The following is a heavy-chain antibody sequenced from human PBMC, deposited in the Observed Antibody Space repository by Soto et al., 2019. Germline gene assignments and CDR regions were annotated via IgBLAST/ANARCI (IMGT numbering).Heavy chain of an antibody. CDR1: GDTFTNYA. V-gene: IGHV1-3*01. D-gene: IGHD4-17*01. Sequence: QVQLVQSGAEVKKPGASVKVFCKASGDTFTNYAIHWVRQAPGQRLEWMGWINAGNGNTQYSQKFQGRVTITRDTSASTAYMELTSLRSEDTAVYYCARGWNGEYGGFFDYWGQGTLVTVSS. J-gene: IGHJ4*02. CDR2: INAGNGNT. CDR3: ARGWNGEYGGFFDY.